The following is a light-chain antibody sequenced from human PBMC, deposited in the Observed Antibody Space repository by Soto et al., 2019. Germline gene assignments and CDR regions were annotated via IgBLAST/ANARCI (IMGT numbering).Light chain of an antibody. CDR3: QSYDSSLSGSVV. J-gene: IGLJ2*01. CDR2: GNS. V-gene: IGLV1-40*01. CDR1: SSNIGAGYD. Sequence: QPVLTQPPSVSGAPGQRVTISCIGSSSNIGAGYDVHWYQQLPGTAPKLLIYGNSNRPSGVPDRFSGSKSGTSASLAITGLQAEDEADYYCQSYDSSLSGSVVFGGGTKVTVL.